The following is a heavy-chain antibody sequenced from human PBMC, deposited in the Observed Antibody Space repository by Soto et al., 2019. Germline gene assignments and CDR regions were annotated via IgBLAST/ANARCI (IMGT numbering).Heavy chain of an antibody. D-gene: IGHD3-10*01. CDR1: GDSISGYS. J-gene: IGHJ4*02. Sequence: SETLSLTCTVSGDSISGYSWSWIRQPPGKGLEWIGYLSYSESTTSTPSLKSRVTISVDASKNQFSLELSSVTAADTAVYFCARDGGTYLTRYFDSWGQGALVTVSS. CDR3: ARDGGTYLTRYFDS. CDR2: LSYSEST. V-gene: IGHV4-59*01.